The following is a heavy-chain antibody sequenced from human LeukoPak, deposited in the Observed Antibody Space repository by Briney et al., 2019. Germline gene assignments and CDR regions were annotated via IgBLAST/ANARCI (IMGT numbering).Heavy chain of an antibody. CDR3: ARYSAYGSGSYSPLFDY. D-gene: IGHD3-10*01. Sequence: GGSLRLSCAVSGFTFSTYWMSWVRQAPGKGLERVANRKQDGSEKYYVDSVKGRFTISRDNAKNSLYLQMNSLRAEDTAVYYCARYSAYGSGSYSPLFDYWGQGTLVTVSS. J-gene: IGHJ4*02. CDR2: RKQDGSEK. V-gene: IGHV3-7*01. CDR1: GFTFSTYW.